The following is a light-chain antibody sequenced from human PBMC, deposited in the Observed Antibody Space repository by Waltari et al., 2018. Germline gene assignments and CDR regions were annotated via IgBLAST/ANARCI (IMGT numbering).Light chain of an antibody. CDR1: QNVASN. J-gene: IGKJ4*01. V-gene: IGKV3-15*01. Sequence: EIVMTQSPAPLSVSPGEGATLPCRASQNVASNLAWYPQKSGQAPRLLIYGASTRATGIPASFSGRGSGTEFALTISSLQSEDSAVYYCQHYNNLPLTFGGGTKVEI. CDR3: QHYNNLPLT. CDR2: GAS.